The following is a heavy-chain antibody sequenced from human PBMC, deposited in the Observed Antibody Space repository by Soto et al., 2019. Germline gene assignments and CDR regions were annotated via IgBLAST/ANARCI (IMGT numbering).Heavy chain of an antibody. D-gene: IGHD3-10*01. Sequence: QVQLVQSGAEVKKPGSSVKVSCKTSGVSFNNNGIGWVRQAPGHGLEWMGGVSPTFRTSNYARKFQGRISITADASTGTVNMELSSLTAEDTAQYYCARVLYYGSGSDSPDGMDVVGQGTTLTVSS. CDR1: GVSFNNNG. J-gene: IGHJ6*02. CDR3: ARVLYYGSGSDSPDGMDV. V-gene: IGHV1-69*01. CDR2: VSPTFRTS.